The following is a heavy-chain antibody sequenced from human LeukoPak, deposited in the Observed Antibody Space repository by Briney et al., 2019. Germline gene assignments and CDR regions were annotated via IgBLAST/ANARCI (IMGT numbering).Heavy chain of an antibody. CDR3: ARDLVATIGGFDY. J-gene: IGHJ4*02. Sequence: GGSLRLSCAASGFTFSSYWMSWVRQAPGKGLEWVANIKQEGSEKYYVDSVKGRFTISRDNAKNSLYLQMNSLRAEDTAVYYCARDLVATIGGFDYWGQGTLVTVSS. V-gene: IGHV3-7*01. D-gene: IGHD5-12*01. CDR1: GFTFSSYW. CDR2: IKQEGSEK.